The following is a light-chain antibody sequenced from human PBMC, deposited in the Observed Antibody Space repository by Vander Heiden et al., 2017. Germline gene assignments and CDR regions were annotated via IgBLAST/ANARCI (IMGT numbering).Light chain of an antibody. Sequence: DIEMTQSPSCLSASVGDRLTVTCRARQGIRHDLGWSQQKPGKAPKRLIYAASSWQRGGASRFSGSGYGREFTLTISSRQPEDDAAYYCLQQNSYPPLTFGGGTKVEIK. V-gene: IGKV1-17*01. CDR3: LQQNSYPPLT. CDR1: QGIRHD. J-gene: IGKJ4*01. CDR2: AAS.